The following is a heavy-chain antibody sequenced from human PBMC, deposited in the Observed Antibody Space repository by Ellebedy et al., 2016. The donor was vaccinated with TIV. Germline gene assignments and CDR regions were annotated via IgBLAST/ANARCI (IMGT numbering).Heavy chain of an antibody. J-gene: IGHJ4*02. CDR3: ARGGGDYINDY. CDR2: ISYDGSNK. CDR1: GFTFSSYA. V-gene: IGHV3-30-3*01. Sequence: GESLKISCAASGFTFSSYAMHWVRQAPGKGLEWVAVISYDGSNKYYADSVKGRFTISRDNSKNTLYLQMNSLRAEDTAVYYCARGGGDYINDYWGQGTLVTVSS. D-gene: IGHD3-10*01.